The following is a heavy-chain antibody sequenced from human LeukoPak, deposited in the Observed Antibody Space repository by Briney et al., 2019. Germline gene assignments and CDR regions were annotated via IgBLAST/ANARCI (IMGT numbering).Heavy chain of an antibody. J-gene: IGHJ4*02. CDR2: TRNKANSYTT. Sequence: GGSLRLSCAASGFTFSDHYMDWVRQAPGKGLEWVGRTRNKANSYTTEYAASVKGRFTISRDDSKNSLYLQMNSLKTEDTAVYYCARGSSRQIDFDYWGQGTLVTVSS. V-gene: IGHV3-72*01. D-gene: IGHD6-13*01. CDR1: GFTFSDHY. CDR3: ARGSSRQIDFDY.